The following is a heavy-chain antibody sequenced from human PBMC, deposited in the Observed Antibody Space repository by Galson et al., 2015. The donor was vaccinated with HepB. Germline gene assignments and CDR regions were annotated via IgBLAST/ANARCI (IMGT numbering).Heavy chain of an antibody. CDR3: ARSGYCSGGSCSKDAFDI. CDR2: IIPIFGTA. V-gene: IGHV1-69*13. D-gene: IGHD2-15*01. J-gene: IGHJ3*02. CDR1: GGTFSSYA. Sequence: SVKVSCKASGGTFSSYAISWVRQAPGQGLEWMGGIIPIFGTANYAQKFQGRVTITADESTSTAYMELSSLRSEDTAVYYCARSGYCSGGSCSKDAFDIWGQGTMVTLSS.